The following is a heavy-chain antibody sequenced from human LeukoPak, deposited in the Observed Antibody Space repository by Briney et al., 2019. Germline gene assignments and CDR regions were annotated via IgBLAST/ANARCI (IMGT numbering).Heavy chain of an antibody. CDR3: AREGTYYYDSSGYQSVDY. Sequence: PGGSLRLSCAASGFTVSSNYMSWVRQAPGKGLEWVSVIYSGGSTYYADSVKGRFTISRDNSKNTLYLQMNSLRAEDTAVYYCAREGTYYYDSSGYQSVDYWGQGTLVTVSS. CDR1: GFTVSSNY. J-gene: IGHJ4*02. CDR2: IYSGGST. V-gene: IGHV3-66*01. D-gene: IGHD3-22*01.